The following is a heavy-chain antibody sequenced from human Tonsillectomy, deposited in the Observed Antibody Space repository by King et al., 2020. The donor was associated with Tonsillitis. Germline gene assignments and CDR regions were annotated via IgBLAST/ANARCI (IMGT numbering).Heavy chain of an antibody. Sequence: VQLVESGGGLVQPGGSLRLSCAASGFTFSSYAMSWVRQAPGKGLEWVSAISGSGGSTYYADSLKGRFTISRDNSKNTRELQMNSLRAEDTAVYYCANAYSSSWYGGYYFDYWGQGTLVTVSS. CDR2: ISGSGGST. V-gene: IGHV3-23*04. J-gene: IGHJ4*02. D-gene: IGHD6-13*01. CDR3: ANAYSSSWYGGYYFDY. CDR1: GFTFSSYA.